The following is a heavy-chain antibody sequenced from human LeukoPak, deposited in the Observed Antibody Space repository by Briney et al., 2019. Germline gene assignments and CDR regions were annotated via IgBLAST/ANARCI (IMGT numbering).Heavy chain of an antibody. V-gene: IGHV3-23*01. Sequence: PGGSLRLSCAASGFTFSSFAMSWVRQAPGKGLEWVSGISNSGGNTYYADSVKGRFTISRDNSKNTLYLQMNSLRAEDTAVYYCAKVAVQARLSTSWGYGMDVWGQGTTVTVSS. D-gene: IGHD6-25*01. CDR2: ISNSGGNT. CDR3: AKVAVQARLSTSWGYGMDV. J-gene: IGHJ6*02. CDR1: GFTFSSFA.